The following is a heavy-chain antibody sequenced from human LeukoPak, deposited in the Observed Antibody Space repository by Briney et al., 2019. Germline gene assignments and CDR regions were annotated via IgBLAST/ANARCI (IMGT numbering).Heavy chain of an antibody. V-gene: IGHV3-72*01. CDR3: ARIMRVDYGTYYFDY. Sequence: GGSLRLSCAASGFTFSDHYIDWVRQAPGKGLEWVGRARNRRNGYSTQYAASVKGRFTFSRDDSENTVYLLMNSLKTEDTAVYFCARIMRVDYGTYYFDYWGPGTLVTVSS. J-gene: IGHJ4*02. CDR1: GFTFSDHY. D-gene: IGHD4/OR15-4a*01. CDR2: ARNRRNGYST.